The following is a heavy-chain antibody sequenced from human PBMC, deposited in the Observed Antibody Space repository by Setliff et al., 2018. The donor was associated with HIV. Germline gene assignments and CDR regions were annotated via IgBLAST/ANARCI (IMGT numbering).Heavy chain of an antibody. CDR3: ARDRHYSGLGSYGP. CDR2: IFRSGTT. D-gene: IGHD3-10*01. V-gene: IGHV4-4*07. CDR1: GGSFGDYH. Sequence: LSLTCTLSGGSFGDYHWSWIRQPARRGLEWIGRIFRSGTTDYKFSLKSRVTISIDTSRNQFSLRLTSVTAEDTAVYYCARDRHYSGLGSYGPWGPGTLVTV. J-gene: IGHJ5*02.